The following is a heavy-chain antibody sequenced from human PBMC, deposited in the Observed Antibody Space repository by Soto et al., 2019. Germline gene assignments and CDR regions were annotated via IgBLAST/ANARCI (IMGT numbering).Heavy chain of an antibody. D-gene: IGHD3-10*02. CDR3: ARYVSWGYFDY. CDR1: GGSVNSGGFY. Sequence: QVQLQESGPGLMKPSETLSLTCTVSGGSVNSGGFYWSRLRQPPGKGLELIGHIYYSGVSNHDPSLKSRVTISLDTSNNQFSLKLSSVTAADTAVYYCARYVSWGYFDYWGQGTLVTVSS. CDR2: IYYSGVS. J-gene: IGHJ4*02. V-gene: IGHV4-61*08.